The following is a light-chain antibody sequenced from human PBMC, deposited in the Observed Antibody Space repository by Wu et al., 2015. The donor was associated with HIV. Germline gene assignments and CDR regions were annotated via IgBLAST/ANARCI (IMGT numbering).Light chain of an antibody. V-gene: IGKV1-39*01. CDR3: QQTYSTLFS. CDR2: AAF. J-gene: IGKJ3*01. CDR1: QTISTY. Sequence: DIQMTQSPSSLSASVGDRVSITCRASQTISTYLNWYQHKPGKAPKLLIYAAFNLQSGVPSRFSGSGSGTDFTLTISSLQPEDFATYYCQQTYSTLFSFGPGTRVDIK.